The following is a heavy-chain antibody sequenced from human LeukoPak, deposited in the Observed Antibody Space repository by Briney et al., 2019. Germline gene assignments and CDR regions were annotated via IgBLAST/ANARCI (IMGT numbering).Heavy chain of an antibody. J-gene: IGHJ5*02. D-gene: IGHD3-22*01. CDR1: GGTFGSYA. V-gene: IGHV1-69*13. Sequence: SVKVSCKASGGTFGSYAISWVRQAPGQGLEWMGGIIPIFGTANYAQKFQGRVTITADESTCTAYMELSSLRSEDTAVYYCAAGDSSGYYHWFDPWGQGTLVTVSS. CDR3: AAGDSSGYYHWFDP. CDR2: IIPIFGTA.